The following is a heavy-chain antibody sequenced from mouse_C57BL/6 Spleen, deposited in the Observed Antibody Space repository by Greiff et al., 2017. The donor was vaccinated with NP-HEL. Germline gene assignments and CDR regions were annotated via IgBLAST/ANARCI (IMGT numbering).Heavy chain of an antibody. CDR2: IYPGGGYT. CDR3: ARWASGTDYAMDY. V-gene: IGHV1-63*01. Sequence: VQLQQSGAELVRPGTSVKMSCKASGYTFTNYWIGWAKQRPGHGLEWIGDIYPGGGYTNYNEKFKGKATLTADKSSSTAYMQFSSLTSEDSAICYCARWASGTDYAMDYWGQGTSVTVSS. CDR1: GYTFTNYW. D-gene: IGHD2-14*01. J-gene: IGHJ4*01.